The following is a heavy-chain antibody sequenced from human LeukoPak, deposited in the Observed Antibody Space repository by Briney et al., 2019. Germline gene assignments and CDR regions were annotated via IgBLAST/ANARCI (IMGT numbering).Heavy chain of an antibody. V-gene: IGHV3-74*01. Sequence: PGGSLRLSCAASGFTFSSYWMHWVRQAPGKGLVWVSRINSDGSSTSYADSVKGRFTISRDNAKNTLYLQMNSLRAEDTAVYYCASRSRWFGDRPGFDPWGQGTLVTVSS. CDR1: GFTFSSYW. D-gene: IGHD3-10*01. CDR3: ASRSRWFGDRPGFDP. J-gene: IGHJ5*02. CDR2: INSDGSST.